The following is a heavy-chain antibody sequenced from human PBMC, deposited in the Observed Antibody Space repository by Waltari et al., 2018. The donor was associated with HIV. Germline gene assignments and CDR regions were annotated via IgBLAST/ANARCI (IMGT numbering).Heavy chain of an antibody. CDR2: VNTYNGNT. V-gene: IGHV1-18*01. CDR3: ARVATTETSQFYGMDV. J-gene: IGHJ6*02. Sequence: VQLVQSGTEVKKPGASVKVSCKASAYTFTGYGIIWVRQAPGQGLEWMGWVNTYNGNTNYAQKFQGRVSLTTDTSTSTAYMELMSLRSDDTAIYFCARVATTETSQFYGMDVWGQGTTVTVSS. D-gene: IGHD2-2*01. CDR1: AYTFTGYG.